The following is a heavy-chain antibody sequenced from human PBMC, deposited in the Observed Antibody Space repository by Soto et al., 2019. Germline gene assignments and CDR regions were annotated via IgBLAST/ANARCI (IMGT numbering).Heavy chain of an antibody. CDR3: GGAYVDNVFAF. CDR2: IYYSGST. V-gene: IGHV4-59*01. CDR1: GGSISSYY. Sequence: SETLSLTCTVSGGSISSYYWSWIRQPPGKGLEWIGYIYYSGSTNYNPSLKSRVTISVDTSKNHFSLKLSSVTATDTAVYYCGGAYVDNVFAFWGRGTLVTVSP. D-gene: IGHD1-1*01. J-gene: IGHJ4*02.